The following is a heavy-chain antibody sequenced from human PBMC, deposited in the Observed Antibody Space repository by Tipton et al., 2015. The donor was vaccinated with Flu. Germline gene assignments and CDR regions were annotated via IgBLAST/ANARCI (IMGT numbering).Heavy chain of an antibody. D-gene: IGHD2-15*01. J-gene: IGHJ5*02. CDR1: GGSISSYY. CDR2: IYTSGST. V-gene: IGHV4-4*07. CDR3: AREEYCSGGTCYEGWFDP. Sequence: LRLSCIVSGGSISSYYWSWIRQPAGKGLEWIGRIYTSGSTNYNPSLKSRVTMSVDTSKNQFSPKLSSVTAADTAVYYCAREEYCSGGTCYEGWFDPWGQGTLVTVSS.